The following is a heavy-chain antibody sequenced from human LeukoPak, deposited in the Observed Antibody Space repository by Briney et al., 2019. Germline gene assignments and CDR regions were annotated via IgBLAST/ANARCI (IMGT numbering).Heavy chain of an antibody. J-gene: IGHJ6*03. Sequence: GGSLRLSCAASGFSFSSYAMSWVRQAPGKGLEWVSAISGSSGSTYYANSVKGRFTISRDNSKSMLYLQMNSLRAEDTAVYYCAKGEVPAAAYYYFYYLDVWGKGTTVTVSS. CDR1: GFSFSSYA. D-gene: IGHD2-2*01. CDR3: AKGEVPAAAYYYFYYLDV. V-gene: IGHV3-23*01. CDR2: ISGSSGST.